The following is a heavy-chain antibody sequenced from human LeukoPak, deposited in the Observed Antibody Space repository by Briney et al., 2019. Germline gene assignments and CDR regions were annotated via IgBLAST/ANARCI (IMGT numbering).Heavy chain of an antibody. J-gene: IGHJ4*02. Sequence: GGSLRLYCAASGFTFSNYDMHWVRHATGKGLEWVSGIGTAGDISYPGSVKGRFTISRENAKNSLYLQMNSLRAGDTAVYYCATNPIMRDYEDYWGQGTLVTVSS. V-gene: IGHV3-13*01. CDR3: ATNPIMRDYEDY. CDR2: IGTAGDI. D-gene: IGHD4-17*01. CDR1: GFTFSNYD.